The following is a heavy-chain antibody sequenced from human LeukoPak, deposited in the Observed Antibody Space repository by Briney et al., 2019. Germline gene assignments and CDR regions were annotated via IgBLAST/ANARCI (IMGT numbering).Heavy chain of an antibody. V-gene: IGHV3-33*01. CDR2: IWYDGNNK. D-gene: IGHD3-3*01. J-gene: IGHJ4*02. CDR3: ARDRRSGTGVVYFDS. Sequence: PGRSLRLSCATSGFTFSSYNMHWVRQAPGKGLDWMAAIWYDGNNKYYAESVKGRFRISRDTSKSTLYLQMNSLRPEDTAIYYCARDRRSGTGVVYFDSWGQGTLVTVSS. CDR1: GFTFSSYN.